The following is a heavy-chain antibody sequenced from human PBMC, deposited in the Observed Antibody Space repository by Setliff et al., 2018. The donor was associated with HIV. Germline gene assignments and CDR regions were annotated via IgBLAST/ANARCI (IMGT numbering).Heavy chain of an antibody. Sequence: GGSLRLSCAASGFAFSTYAMSWVRQAPGKGLEWVSAISDSGGGTYYADSVKGRFTISRDNSRDTLYLQMNSLRVEDTAVYFCAKTIAALDYWGQGTLVTVSS. V-gene: IGHV3-23*01. D-gene: IGHD6-25*01. CDR2: ISDSGGGT. CDR3: AKTIAALDY. CDR1: GFAFSTYA. J-gene: IGHJ4*02.